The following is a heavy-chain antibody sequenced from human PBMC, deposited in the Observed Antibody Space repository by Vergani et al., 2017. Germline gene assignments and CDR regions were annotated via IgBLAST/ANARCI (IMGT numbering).Heavy chain of an antibody. CDR2: IYYSGST. J-gene: IGHJ6*03. V-gene: IGHV4-30-4*01. CDR1: GGSISSGDYY. CDR3: ASTERQYYYGSGNPWDYYYYMDV. D-gene: IGHD3-10*01. Sequence: QVQLQESGPGLVKPSQTLSLTCTVSGGSISSGDYYWSWIRQPPGKGLEWIGYIYYSGSTYYNPSLKSRVTISVDTSKNQFSLKLSSVTAADTAVYYCASTERQYYYGSGNPWDYYYYMDVWGKGTTVTVSS.